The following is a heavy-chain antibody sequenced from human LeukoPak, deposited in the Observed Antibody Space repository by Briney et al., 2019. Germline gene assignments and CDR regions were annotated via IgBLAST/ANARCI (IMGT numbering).Heavy chain of an antibody. D-gene: IGHD5-24*01. V-gene: IGHV4-4*07. CDR2: SDDGGHT. CDR3: ARAARRPDGCTGGSYH. Sequence: SETLSLTCSVSGGSISGYKWAWIRQPAGKGLEWLGRSDDGGHTDYSPSLESRLTVSIDKSKNQVSLKLTSVTAADTAVYYCARAARRPDGCTGGSYHWGQGIPVTVSS. J-gene: IGHJ4*02. CDR1: GGSISGYK.